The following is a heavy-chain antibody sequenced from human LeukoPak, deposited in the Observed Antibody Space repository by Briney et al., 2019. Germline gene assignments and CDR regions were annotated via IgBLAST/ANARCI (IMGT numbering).Heavy chain of an antibody. D-gene: IGHD5-12*01. Sequence: GVLRLSCAASGFTFSSYAMSWVRQAPGKGLEWVSAISGSGGSTYYADSVKGRFTISRDNSKNTLYLQMNSLRAEDTAVYYCAKHRGYSGYGDYWGQGTLVTVSS. CDR3: AKHRGYSGYGDY. CDR2: ISGSGGST. V-gene: IGHV3-23*01. CDR1: GFTFSSYA. J-gene: IGHJ4*02.